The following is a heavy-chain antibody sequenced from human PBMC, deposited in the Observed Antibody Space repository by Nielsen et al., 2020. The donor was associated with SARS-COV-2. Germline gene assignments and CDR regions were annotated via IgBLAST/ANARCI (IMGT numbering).Heavy chain of an antibody. Sequence: SETLSLTCTVSGGSISSSSYYWGWIRQPPGKGLEWIGSIYCSGSTYYNPSLKSRVTISVDPSKNQSTLKLSSVTAADTAVYYCARGFRPSGVHSSSWYVFDYWGQGTLVTVSS. CDR3: ARGFRPSGVHSSSWYVFDY. J-gene: IGHJ4*02. CDR2: IYCSGST. CDR1: GGSISSSSYY. V-gene: IGHV4-39*06. D-gene: IGHD6-13*01.